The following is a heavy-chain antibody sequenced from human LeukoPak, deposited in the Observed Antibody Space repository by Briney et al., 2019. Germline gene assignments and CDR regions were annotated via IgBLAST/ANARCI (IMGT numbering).Heavy chain of an antibody. V-gene: IGHV3-30-3*01. CDR2: ISYDGSNK. D-gene: IGHD6-25*01. J-gene: IGHJ6*02. Sequence: GGSLRLSCAASGFTFSSYAMHWVRQAPGKGLEWVAVISYDGSNKYYADSVKGRFTISRDNSKNTLYLQMNSLRAEDTAVYYCAMGGYSSGANPYYYYYGMDVWGQGTTVTVSS. CDR1: GFTFSSYA. CDR3: AMGGYSSGANPYYYYYGMDV.